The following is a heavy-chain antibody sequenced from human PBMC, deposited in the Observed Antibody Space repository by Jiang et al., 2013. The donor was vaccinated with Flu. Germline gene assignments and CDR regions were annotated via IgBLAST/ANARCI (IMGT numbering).Heavy chain of an antibody. CDR3: ARCHDFGGFLDY. V-gene: IGHV4-39*01. Sequence: GPGLVKPSETLSLTCTVSGGSISSSSYYWGWIRQPPGKGLEWIGSIYYSGSTYYNPSLKSRVTISVDTSKNQFSPKLSSMTAADTAVYYCARCHDFGGFLDYWGQGTLVTVSS. J-gene: IGHJ4*02. CDR2: IYYSGST. CDR1: GGSISSSSYY. D-gene: IGHD3/OR15-3a*01.